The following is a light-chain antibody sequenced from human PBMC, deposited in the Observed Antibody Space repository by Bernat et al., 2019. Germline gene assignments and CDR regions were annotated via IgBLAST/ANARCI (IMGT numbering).Light chain of an antibody. Sequence: QSALTQPPSASGSPGQSVTISCTGTSSDVGGYNYVSWYQQHPGKAPKLIIYEVNKRPSGVSARFSGSKSGNTASLTVSGLQAEDEADYSCSSYTTSNTWVFGGGSKLTVL. CDR1: SSDVGGYNY. CDR2: EVN. V-gene: IGLV2-8*01. CDR3: SSYTTSNTWV. J-gene: IGLJ3*02.